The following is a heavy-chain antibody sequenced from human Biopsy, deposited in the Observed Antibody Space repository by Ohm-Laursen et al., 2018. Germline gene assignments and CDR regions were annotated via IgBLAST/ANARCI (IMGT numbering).Heavy chain of an antibody. J-gene: IGHJ3*02. CDR2: IYPSDSNT. CDR3: ARNSGNYKYDAFDI. Sequence: ESLRISCKGSGYSFPTYWIGWVRQRPGKGLGRMGIIYPSDSNTIYSPSFQSQVTISADKSISTAYLQLTSLKASDTAMYYCARNSGNYKYDAFDIWGLGTMVTVSS. D-gene: IGHD1-7*01. V-gene: IGHV5-51*01. CDR1: GYSFPTYW.